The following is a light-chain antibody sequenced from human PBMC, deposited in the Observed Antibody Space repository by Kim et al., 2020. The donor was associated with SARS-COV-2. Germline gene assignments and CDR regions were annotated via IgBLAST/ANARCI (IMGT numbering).Light chain of an antibody. CDR3: QESSNTPPT. Sequence: DIQMTQSPSSLSASVGDRVTITCRASQSISSYLNWYQQKPGKAPNLLIYDASTLQSGAPSRFSGGGSGTEFTLTISSLQPEDFATYYCQESSNTPPTFGQGTKLEIK. J-gene: IGKJ2*01. CDR2: DAS. CDR1: QSISSY. V-gene: IGKV1-39*01.